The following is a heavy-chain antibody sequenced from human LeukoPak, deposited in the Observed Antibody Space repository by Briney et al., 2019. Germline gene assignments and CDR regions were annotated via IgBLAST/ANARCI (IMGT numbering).Heavy chain of an antibody. V-gene: IGHV4-61*01. CDR2: LYYSGST. CDR3: ASRGRQTTGFDY. D-gene: IGHD3-10*01. Sequence: SETLSLTCTVSGGSVSSGSYYWSWIRQPPGKGLEWIGYLYYSGSTNYNPSLKSRVTISVDTSKNQFSLKLSSVTAADTAVYYCASRGRQTTGFDYWGQGTLVTVSS. CDR1: GGSVSSGSYY. J-gene: IGHJ4*02.